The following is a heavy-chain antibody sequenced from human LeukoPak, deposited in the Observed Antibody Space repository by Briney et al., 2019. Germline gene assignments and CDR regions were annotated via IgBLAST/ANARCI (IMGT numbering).Heavy chain of an antibody. Sequence: GGSLRLSCAASGFTFSSYAMSWVRQAPGKGLEWVSSISNSGGRTFYTDSVKGRFTISRDNSKITLYLQMNSLRAEDTAVYYCARVPSGWYGFNWYFDLWGRGTLVTVSS. CDR3: ARVPSGWYGFNWYFDL. D-gene: IGHD6-19*01. V-gene: IGHV3-23*01. CDR2: ISNSGGRT. J-gene: IGHJ2*01. CDR1: GFTFSSYA.